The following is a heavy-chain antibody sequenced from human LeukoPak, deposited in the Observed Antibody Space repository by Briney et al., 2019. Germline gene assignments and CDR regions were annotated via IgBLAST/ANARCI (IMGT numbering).Heavy chain of an antibody. CDR1: GFTFSNYG. J-gene: IGHJ3*02. Sequence: GGSLRLSCAASGFTFSNYGMHWVRQAPGKGLEWVAFIWYDGSNKYYADSVKGRFTISRDNSKNTLYVQMNSLRAEDTALYYCAAGGYDLAGDAFDIWGQGTMVTVSS. CDR2: IWYDGSNK. CDR3: AAGGYDLAGDAFDI. D-gene: IGHD5-12*01. V-gene: IGHV3-30*02.